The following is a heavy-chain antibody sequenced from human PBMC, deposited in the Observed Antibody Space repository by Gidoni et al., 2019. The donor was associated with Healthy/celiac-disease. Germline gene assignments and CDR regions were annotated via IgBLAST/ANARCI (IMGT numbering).Heavy chain of an antibody. V-gene: IGHV5-51*01. CDR2: IYPGDSDT. CDR3: ARPRSPGDGYKRIYYFDY. J-gene: IGHJ4*02. D-gene: IGHD5-12*01. Sequence: EVQLVQSGAEVKKPGESLKISCKGSGYSFTSYCIGWVRQMPGKGLEWMGIIYPGDSDTRYSPSFQGQVTISADKSISTAYLQWSSLKASDTAMYYCARPRSPGDGYKRIYYFDYWGQGTLVTVSS. CDR1: GYSFTSYC.